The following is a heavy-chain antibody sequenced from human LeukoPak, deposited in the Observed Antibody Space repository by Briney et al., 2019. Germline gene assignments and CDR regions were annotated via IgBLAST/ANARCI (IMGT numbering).Heavy chain of an antibody. CDR1: GFTFSSYS. J-gene: IGHJ4*02. CDR2: ISSSSSYI. D-gene: IGHD6-19*01. V-gene: IGHV3-21*01. Sequence: GGFLRLSCAASGFTFSSYSMNWVRQAPGKGLEWVSSISSSSSYIYYADSVKGRFTISRDNAKNSLYLQMNSLRAEDTAVYYCARGSSSGWSRGDYWGQGTLVTVSS. CDR3: ARGSSSGWSRGDY.